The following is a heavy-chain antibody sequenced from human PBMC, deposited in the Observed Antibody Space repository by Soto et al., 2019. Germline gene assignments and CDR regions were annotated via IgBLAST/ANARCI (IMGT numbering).Heavy chain of an antibody. D-gene: IGHD5-18*01. CDR3: ARDPSDSYGYSSYFDY. CDR2: IYHSGST. CDR1: GGSISSGGYS. Sequence: SETLSLTCAVSGGSISSGGYSWSWIRQPPGKGLEWIGYIYHSGSTYYNPSLKSRVTISVDRSKNQFSLKLSSVTAADTAVYYCARDPSDSYGYSSYFDYWGQGTLVTVS. J-gene: IGHJ4*02. V-gene: IGHV4-30-2*01.